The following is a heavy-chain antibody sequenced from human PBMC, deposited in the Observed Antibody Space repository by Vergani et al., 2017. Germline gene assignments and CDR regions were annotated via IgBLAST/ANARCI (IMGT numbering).Heavy chain of an antibody. CDR3: ARSRPYCTSGSCPAI. V-gene: IGHV4-61*02. Sequence: QVQLQASGPGLVKPSETLSLTCAVSGYSIRSGSHYWSWIRQPAGKGPEWIGHIHTGGSTDLNPSFKSRVSISVESSKSQFSLKLNSVTVADTAVYYCARSRPYCTSGSCPAIWGQGTLVTVSS. CDR2: IHTGGST. J-gene: IGHJ4*02. D-gene: IGHD2-15*01. CDR1: GYSIRSGSHY.